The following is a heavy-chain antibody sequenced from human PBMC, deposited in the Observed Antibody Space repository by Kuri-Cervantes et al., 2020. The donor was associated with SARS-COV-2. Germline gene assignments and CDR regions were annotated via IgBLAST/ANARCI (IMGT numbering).Heavy chain of an antibody. V-gene: IGHV3-30-3*01. CDR1: GFTFSSYA. D-gene: IGHD6-6*01. J-gene: IGHJ4*02. CDR2: ISYDGSNK. Sequence: GGSLRLSCAASGFTFSSYAMHWVRQAPGKGLEWVAVISYDGSNKYYADSVKGRFPISRDNSKNTLYLQMNSLRAEDTAVYYCARGRAARYFDYWGQGTLVTVS. CDR3: ARGRAARYFDY.